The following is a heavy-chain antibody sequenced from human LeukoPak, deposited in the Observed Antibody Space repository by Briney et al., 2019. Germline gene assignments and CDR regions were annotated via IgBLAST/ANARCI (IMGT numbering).Heavy chain of an antibody. CDR2: IYHSGST. J-gene: IGHJ6*03. CDR1: GGSISSGGYS. CDR3: ARVSYYYYYMDV. Sequence: SQTLSLTCAVSGGSISSGGYSWSWIRQPPGKGLEWIGYIYHSGSTYYNPSLKSRVTISVDTSKNQFSLKLSSVTAADTAVYYCARVSYYYYYMDVWGKGTTVTVSS. V-gene: IGHV4-30-2*01.